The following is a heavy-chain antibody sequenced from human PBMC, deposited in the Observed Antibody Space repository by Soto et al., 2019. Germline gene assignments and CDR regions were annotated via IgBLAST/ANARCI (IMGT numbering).Heavy chain of an antibody. CDR2: IIPIFGTA. Sequence: SVKVSCKASGGTFSSYAISWVRQAPGQGLEWMGGIIPIFGTANYAQKFQGRVTITADESTSTAYMELSSLRSEDTAVYYCARARYYYDSSGYSPYYYYGMDVWGQGTTVTVSS. D-gene: IGHD3-22*01. CDR3: ARARYYYDSSGYSPYYYYGMDV. CDR1: GGTFSSYA. J-gene: IGHJ6*02. V-gene: IGHV1-69*13.